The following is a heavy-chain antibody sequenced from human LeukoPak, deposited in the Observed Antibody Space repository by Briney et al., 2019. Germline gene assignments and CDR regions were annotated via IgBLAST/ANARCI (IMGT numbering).Heavy chain of an antibody. CDR3: ARGQSGYSYGT. J-gene: IGHJ5*02. V-gene: IGHV4-59*08. D-gene: IGHD5-18*01. Sequence: PSETLSLTCTVSGGSISSYYWSWIRQPPGKGLEWIGYIYYSGSTNYNPSLKGRVTISVDTSKNQFSLKLSSVTAADTAVYYCARGQSGYSYGTWGQGTLVTVSS. CDR1: GGSISSYY. CDR2: IYYSGST.